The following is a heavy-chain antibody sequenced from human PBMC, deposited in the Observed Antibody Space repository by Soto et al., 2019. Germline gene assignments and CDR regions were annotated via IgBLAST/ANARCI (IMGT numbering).Heavy chain of an antibody. D-gene: IGHD3-10*01. V-gene: IGHV3-74*01. CDR2: IDKVGTDS. CDR3: ARGWFGPDV. Sequence: EVQLVESGGGLVQPGGSLRLSCAASEFTFSGRSVHWVRQAPGKGLVWVSGIDKVGTDSTYADSVKGRFTSSRDNAKNTVYLQMNILRVEDTALYYCARGWFGPDVWGKGTTVTVSS. CDR1: EFTFSGRS. J-gene: IGHJ6*03.